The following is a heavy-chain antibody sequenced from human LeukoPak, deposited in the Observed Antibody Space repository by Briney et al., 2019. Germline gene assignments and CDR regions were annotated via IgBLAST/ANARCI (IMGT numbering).Heavy chain of an antibody. CDR2: IIPIFGTA. Sequence: GSSVTVSCKASGGTFSSYAISWVRQAPGQVLEWMGGIIPIFGTANYAQKFQGRVRITTDESTSTAYMELSSLRSEDTAVYYCARTYYYGSGSYYSSKSYYVDYWGQGTLVIVSS. CDR1: GGTFSSYA. CDR3: ARTYYYGSGSYYSSKSYYVDY. J-gene: IGHJ4*02. V-gene: IGHV1-69*05. D-gene: IGHD3-10*01.